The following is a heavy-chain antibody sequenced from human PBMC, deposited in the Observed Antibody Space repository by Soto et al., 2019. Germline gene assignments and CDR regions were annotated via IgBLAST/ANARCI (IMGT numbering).Heavy chain of an antibody. Sequence: GGSLRLSCAASGFTFSSYAMSWVRQAPGKGLEWVSAISGSGGSTYYADSVKGRFTISRDNSKNTLYLQMNSLRAEDTAVYYCAKIAGYDDEVPYYFDYWGQGTLVTVSS. J-gene: IGHJ4*02. V-gene: IGHV3-23*01. CDR1: GFTFSSYA. CDR3: AKIAGYDDEVPYYFDY. D-gene: IGHD5-12*01. CDR2: ISGSGGST.